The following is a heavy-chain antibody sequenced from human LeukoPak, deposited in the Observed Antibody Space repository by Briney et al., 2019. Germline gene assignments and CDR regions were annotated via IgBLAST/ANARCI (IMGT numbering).Heavy chain of an antibody. CDR3: ARGSIAAAAMFHWFDP. J-gene: IGHJ5*02. Sequence: GGSLRLSCAASGFTFSNYAMNWVRLAPGKGLEWVSGISGSSGSTYYADSVKGRFTISRDNSKNTLYLQMNSLRAEDTAVYYCARGSIAAAAMFHWFDPWGQGTLVTVSS. V-gene: IGHV3-23*01. D-gene: IGHD6-13*01. CDR2: ISGSSGST. CDR1: GFTFSNYA.